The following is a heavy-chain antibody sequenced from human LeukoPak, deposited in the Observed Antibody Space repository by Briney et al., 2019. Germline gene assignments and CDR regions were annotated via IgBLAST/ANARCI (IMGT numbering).Heavy chain of an antibody. CDR3: ARPGIALAGDY. V-gene: IGHV3-74*01. CDR1: GFTFRSYW. CDR2: INNDGSLT. Sequence: GGSLRLSCAASGFTFRSYWMHWVRQTPGKGLVWVSRINNDGSLTNYADSVKGRFTISRDNAKNTLYLQMNSLRAEDTAVYYCARPGIALAGDYWGQGALVTVSS. J-gene: IGHJ4*02. D-gene: IGHD6-19*01.